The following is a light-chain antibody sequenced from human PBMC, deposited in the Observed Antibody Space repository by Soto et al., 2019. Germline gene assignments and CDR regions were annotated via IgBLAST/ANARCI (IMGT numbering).Light chain of an antibody. V-gene: IGLV2-14*01. J-gene: IGLJ3*02. CDR1: SSDVGGYNY. CDR3: SSYTSSSTWV. Sequence: QSALTQPASVSGSPGHSITISCTGTSSDVGGYNYVSWYQQHPGKAPKLMIYDVSNRPSGVSNRFSGSKSGNTASLTISGLQAEDEADYCCSSYTSSSTWVFGGGTKLTVL. CDR2: DVS.